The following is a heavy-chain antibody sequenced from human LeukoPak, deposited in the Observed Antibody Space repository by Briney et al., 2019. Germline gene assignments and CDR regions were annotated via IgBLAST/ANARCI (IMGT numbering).Heavy chain of an antibody. CDR2: ISSSSTI. CDR1: GFTFSSYS. D-gene: IGHD3-3*01. V-gene: IGHV3-48*02. J-gene: IGHJ6*02. CDR3: ARDLGAYFWSGYYGYYYYGMDV. Sequence: PGGSLRLSCAASGFTFSSYSMNWVRQAPGKGLEWVSYISSSSTIYYADSVKGRFTISRDNAKNSLYLQMNSLRDEDTAVYYCARDLGAYFWSGYYGYYYYGMDVWGQGTTVTVPS.